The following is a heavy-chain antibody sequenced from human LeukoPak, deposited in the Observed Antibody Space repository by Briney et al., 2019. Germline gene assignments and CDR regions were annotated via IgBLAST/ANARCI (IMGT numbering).Heavy chain of an antibody. Sequence: SGGSLRLSCAASGFTFTRYGLVWVRQAPGKGLEWVGRIQSKVAGGAPDYAAAVKGRFTVSRDDSKNTVYMEMNNLETEDTAVYYCTTEFWRTGVVVVARDHEYWGQGTLVTVAS. CDR3: TTEFWRTGVVVVARDHEY. CDR1: GFTFTRYG. V-gene: IGHV3-15*01. D-gene: IGHD2-15*01. CDR2: IQSKVAGGAP. J-gene: IGHJ4*02.